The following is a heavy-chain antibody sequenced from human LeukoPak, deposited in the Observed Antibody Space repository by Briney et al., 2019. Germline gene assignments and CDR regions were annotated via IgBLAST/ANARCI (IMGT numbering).Heavy chain of an antibody. D-gene: IGHD2-15*01. Sequence: SETLSLTCTVSGGSISSYYWSWIRQPPGKGLEGIGYIYTSGSTNYTPSLKSRVTISVDTSKNQFSLKLSSVTAADTAVYYCARAAPLKNWFDPWGQGTLVTVSS. CDR3: ARAAPLKNWFDP. J-gene: IGHJ5*02. CDR1: GGSISSYY. CDR2: IYTSGST. V-gene: IGHV4-4*09.